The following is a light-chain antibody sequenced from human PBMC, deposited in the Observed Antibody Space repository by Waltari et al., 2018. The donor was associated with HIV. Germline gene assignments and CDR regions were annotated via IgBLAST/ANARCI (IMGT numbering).Light chain of an antibody. V-gene: IGLV3-1*01. Sequence: SYELTQLPSVSVSPGQTATIPCSGDQLGDNYSSWYQQKPGQSPVLVSYQDNKRPSGIPERFSGSNSGNTATLTISGTQAVDEADYYCQAWDSNAPVFGGGTKLTVL. CDR1: QLGDNY. CDR3: QAWDSNAPV. CDR2: QDN. J-gene: IGLJ2*01.